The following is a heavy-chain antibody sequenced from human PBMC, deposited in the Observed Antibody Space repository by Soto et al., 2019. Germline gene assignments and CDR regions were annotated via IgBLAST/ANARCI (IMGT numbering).Heavy chain of an antibody. CDR3: ARLKRDGHNYSPLYY. D-gene: IGHD5-12*01. Sequence: GESLKISCKGSGYSFISYWIGWVRQMPGKGLEWMGIIYPGDSDTRYSPSFQGQVTISADKSISTAYLQWSSLKASDTAMYYCARLKRDGHNYSPLYYWGQGTLVTVSS. CDR2: IYPGDSDT. J-gene: IGHJ4*02. V-gene: IGHV5-51*01. CDR1: GYSFISYW.